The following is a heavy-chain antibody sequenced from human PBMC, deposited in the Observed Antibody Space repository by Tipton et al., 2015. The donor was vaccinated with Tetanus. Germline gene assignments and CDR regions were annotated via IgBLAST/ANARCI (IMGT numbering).Heavy chain of an antibody. V-gene: IGHV7-4-1*02. CDR2: INPSTGNP. Sequence: QVQLVQSGSELKKPGASVKVSCKASGYTFTNYAVNWVRQAPGQGLEWVGWINPSTGNPTYAQGFTGRLVFSLDTSVSTAFLQINSLMAEDTAVYFCARDRYLTSGSYYKGRLDYWGQGTLVTVSS. J-gene: IGHJ4*02. D-gene: IGHD3-10*01. CDR3: ARDRYLTSGSYYKGRLDY. CDR1: GYTFTNYA.